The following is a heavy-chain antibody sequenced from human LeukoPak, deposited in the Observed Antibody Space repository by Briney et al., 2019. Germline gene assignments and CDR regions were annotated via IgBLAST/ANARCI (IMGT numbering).Heavy chain of an antibody. CDR1: GFTFSDYY. CDR2: ISSSGSTI. CDR3: ARQRAPNMIVVVIHGKKRGAFDY. D-gene: IGHD3-22*01. Sequence: PGGSLRLSCAASGFTFSDYYMSWIRQAPGKGLEWGSYISSSGSTIYYADSVKVRFTIARDNDKNSLYLQMNSLRAEDTAVYYCARQRAPNMIVVVIHGKKRGAFDYWGQGTLVTVSS. J-gene: IGHJ4*02. V-gene: IGHV3-11*01.